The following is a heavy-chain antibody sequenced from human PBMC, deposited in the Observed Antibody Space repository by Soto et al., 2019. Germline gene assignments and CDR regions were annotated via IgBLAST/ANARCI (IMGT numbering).Heavy chain of an antibody. Sequence: SATLSLTCPVSCNSISSITSYWGSMRQHPGKRLEGIASVFIGGNTYYNPSLKSRVTISVDTSKNQFSLKLSSVTAADTAVYFCARGRYYYGSGSYYNYYYYRMDVWGQGTTVS. V-gene: IGHV4-39*01. CDR2: VFIGGNT. J-gene: IGHJ6*02. D-gene: IGHD3-10*01. CDR3: ARGRYYYGSGSYYNYYYYRMDV. CDR1: CNSISSITSY.